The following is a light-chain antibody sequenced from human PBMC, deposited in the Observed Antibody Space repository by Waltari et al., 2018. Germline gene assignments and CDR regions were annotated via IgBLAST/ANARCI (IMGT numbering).Light chain of an antibody. CDR3: QAWDSSTVVV. Sequence: SYDLPQPPSASVSPGQPASITCSGDKLGDKYACWYQQKPGQSPLLGIYQDSKRPSGVPDRFSGSTAGTTATMISGGTPAMDEADYYCQAWDSSTVVVFGGGTRLTVL. CDR1: KLGDKY. CDR2: QDS. V-gene: IGLV3-1*01. J-gene: IGLJ3*02.